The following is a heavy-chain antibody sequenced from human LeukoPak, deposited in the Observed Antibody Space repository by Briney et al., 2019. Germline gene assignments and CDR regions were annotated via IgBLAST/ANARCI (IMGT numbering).Heavy chain of an antibody. CDR2: ISGSGGNT. J-gene: IGHJ4*02. Sequence: PGGSLRLSCAASGFTFSSYAMSWVRQGPGKGLEWVSFISGSGGNTYYADSVKGRFTISRDNSKNTLYLQMNSLRAEDTAIYYCATWRYEVVYPGDYFDCWGQGTLVTVSS. CDR3: ATWRYEVVYPGDYFDC. V-gene: IGHV3-23*01. D-gene: IGHD2-8*02. CDR1: GFTFSSYA.